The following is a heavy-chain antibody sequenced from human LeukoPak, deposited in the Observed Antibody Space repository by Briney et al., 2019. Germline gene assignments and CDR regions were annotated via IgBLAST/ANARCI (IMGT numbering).Heavy chain of an antibody. Sequence: SETLSLTCTVSGGSISSSSYYWGWIRQPPGKGLEWIGSIYYSGSTYYNPSLKSRVTISVDTSKNQFSLKLSSVTAADTAVYXXXXXXXXXXXIVIGEFDYWGQGTLVTVSS. D-gene: IGHD3-16*02. CDR2: IYYSGST. CDR1: GGSISSSSYY. CDR3: XXXXXXXXXIVIGEFDY. J-gene: IGHJ4*02. V-gene: IGHV4-39*01.